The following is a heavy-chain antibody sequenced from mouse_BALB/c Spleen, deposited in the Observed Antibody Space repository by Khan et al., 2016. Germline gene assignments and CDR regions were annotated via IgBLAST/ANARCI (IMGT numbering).Heavy chain of an antibody. CDR2: IDPYIGGT. CDR3: ARRASKYDPTDY. V-gene: IGHV1S135*01. J-gene: IGHJ2*01. D-gene: IGHD2-14*01. CDR1: GYSFTDYN. Sequence: VQLQQSGPELVKPGASVKVSCKASGYSFTDYNMYWVKQSHGKSLEWIGYIDPYIGGTSYNQKFKGKATLTVAKSSSTASMHLTSLTSEDSAVYYCARRASKYDPTDYWNPGTTHSVSS.